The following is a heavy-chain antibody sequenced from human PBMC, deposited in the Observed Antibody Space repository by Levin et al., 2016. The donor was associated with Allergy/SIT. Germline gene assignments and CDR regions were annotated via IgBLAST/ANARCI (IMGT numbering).Heavy chain of an antibody. CDR3: ARSITIFGVVNNWFDP. D-gene: IGHD3-3*01. CDR2: IYYSGST. V-gene: IGHV4-31*03. CDR1: GGSISSGGYY. Sequence: SETLSLTCTVSGGSISSGGYYWSWIRQHPGKGLEWIGYIYYSGSTYYNPSLKSRVTISVDTSKNQFSLKLSSVTAADTAVYYCARSITIFGVVNNWFDPWGQGTLVTVSS. J-gene: IGHJ5*02.